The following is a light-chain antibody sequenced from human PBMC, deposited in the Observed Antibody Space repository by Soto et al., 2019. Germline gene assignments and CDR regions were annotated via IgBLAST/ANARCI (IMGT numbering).Light chain of an antibody. J-gene: IGKJ1*01. CDR3: QQYNTYPMT. CDR2: DAS. Sequence: LTQSPATLSVSVGERATLSCRASQGVSSFLAWYRQKPGKAPKPLIYDASSLESGVPSRFSGSGSGTDFTLTISSLQPDDVATYSCQQYNTYPMTFGQGTKVDI. CDR1: QGVSSF. V-gene: IGKV1-13*02.